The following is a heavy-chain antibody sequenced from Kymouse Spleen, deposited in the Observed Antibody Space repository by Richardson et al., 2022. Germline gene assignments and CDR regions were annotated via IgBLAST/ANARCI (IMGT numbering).Heavy chain of an antibody. CDR1: GGSFSGYY. Sequence: QVQLQQWGAGLLKPSETLSLTCAVYGGSFSGYYWSWIRQPPGKGLEWIGEINHSGSTNYNPSLKSRVTISVDTSKNQFSLKLSSVTAADTAVYYCARGSSSGWYPFDYWGQGTLVTVSS. J-gene: IGHJ4*02. D-gene: IGHD6-19*01. V-gene: IGHV4-34*01. CDR2: INHSGST. CDR3: ARGSSSGWYPFDY.